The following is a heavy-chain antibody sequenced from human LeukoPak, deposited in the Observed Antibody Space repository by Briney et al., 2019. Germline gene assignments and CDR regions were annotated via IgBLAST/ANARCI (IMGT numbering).Heavy chain of an antibody. CDR1: GYTFTSYH. J-gene: IGHJ4*02. Sequence: ASVKVSCETSGYTFTSYHIHWVRQAPGQGPEWMGTIYSGNGGTKSAQMFRGRITMTGDTSTSTVYMELSSLNSADTAVYFCAREPPRACYFDFWGQGTPVTVSS. CDR3: AREPPRACYFDF. V-gene: IGHV1-46*01. CDR2: IYSGNGGT.